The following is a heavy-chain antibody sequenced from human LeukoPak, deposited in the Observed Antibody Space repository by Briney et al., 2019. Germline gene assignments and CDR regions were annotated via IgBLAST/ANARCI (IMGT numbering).Heavy chain of an antibody. CDR2: ISGSGGST. CDR1: GFTFSSYA. D-gene: IGHD6-13*01. CDR3: ARSPDSSSAADY. J-gene: IGHJ4*02. Sequence: GGSLRLSCAASGFTFSSYAMSWVRQAPGKGLEWVSAISGSGGSTYYADSVKGRFTISRDNAKNTLYLQMNSLRAEDTAVYYCARSPDSSSAADYWGQGTLVTVSS. V-gene: IGHV3-23*01.